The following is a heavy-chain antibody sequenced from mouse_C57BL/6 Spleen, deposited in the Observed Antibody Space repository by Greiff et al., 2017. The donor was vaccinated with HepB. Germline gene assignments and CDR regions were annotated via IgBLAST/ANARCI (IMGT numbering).Heavy chain of an antibody. D-gene: IGHD1-1*01. CDR2: ISSGSSTI. V-gene: IGHV5-17*01. Sequence: EVQRVESGGGLVKPGGSLKLSCAASGFTFSDYGMHWVRQAPEKGLEWVAYISSGSSTIYYADTVKGRFTISRDNAKNTLFLQMTSLRSEDTAMYYCARGCTTVVATYWYFDVWGTGTTVTVSS. J-gene: IGHJ1*03. CDR3: ARGCTTVVATYWYFDV. CDR1: GFTFSDYG.